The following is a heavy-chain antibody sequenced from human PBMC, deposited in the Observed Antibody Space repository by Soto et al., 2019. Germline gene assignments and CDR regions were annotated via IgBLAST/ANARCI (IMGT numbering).Heavy chain of an antibody. J-gene: IGHJ6*02. CDR2: IYYSGSA. V-gene: IGHV4-61*01. CDR3: ARGVGFGYYYYHMDL. CDR1: GDSFTSVSYY. D-gene: IGHD3-10*01. Sequence: XATLSLTCTVSGDSFTSVSYYWSWIRQPPGKGLEWIGYIYYSGSADYNPSLGSRVTISIDTSKNQFSLKLTSVTAADTAVYYCARGVGFGYYYYHMDLWGQGTTVTVSS.